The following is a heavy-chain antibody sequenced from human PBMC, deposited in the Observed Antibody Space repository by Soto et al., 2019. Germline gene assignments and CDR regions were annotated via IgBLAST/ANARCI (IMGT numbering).Heavy chain of an antibody. V-gene: IGHV3-48*03. D-gene: IGHD1-26*01. J-gene: IGHJ5*02. CDR1: GFSFSSYE. CDR3: ARDIGGGNWFDP. CDR2: ISTGGGAI. Sequence: GGSLRLSCEASGFSFSSYEMNWVRQAPGKGLEWVSYISTGGGAIHYADSVKGRFTVSRDNAKSSLYLQMNSLRAEDTALYYCARDIGGGNWFDPWGQGTLVTVSS.